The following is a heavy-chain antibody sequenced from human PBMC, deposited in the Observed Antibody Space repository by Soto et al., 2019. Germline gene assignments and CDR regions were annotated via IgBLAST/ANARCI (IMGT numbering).Heavy chain of an antibody. V-gene: IGHV3-30*04. Sequence: GESLKISCAASGFTFSSYAMHWVRQAPGKGLEWVAVISYDGSNKYYADSVKGRFTISRDNSKNTLYLQMNSLRAEDTAVYYCARNWGAYYYYGMDVWGQGTTVTVSS. CDR1: GFTFSSYA. J-gene: IGHJ6*02. CDR3: ARNWGAYYYYGMDV. CDR2: ISYDGSNK. D-gene: IGHD7-27*01.